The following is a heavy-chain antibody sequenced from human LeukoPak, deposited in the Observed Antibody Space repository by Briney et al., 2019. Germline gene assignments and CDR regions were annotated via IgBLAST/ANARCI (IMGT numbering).Heavy chain of an antibody. CDR1: GFTFTNYW. Sequence: PGGSLRLSCAASGFTFTNYWMSWVRQAPGKGLELVANIKQDRSEKYYVDSVKGRFTISRDNAKNSLYLQMNSLRAEDTAVYYCAREELRGFDYWGQGTLVTVSS. CDR3: AREELRGFDY. V-gene: IGHV3-7*01. CDR2: IKQDRSEK. D-gene: IGHD1-7*01. J-gene: IGHJ4*02.